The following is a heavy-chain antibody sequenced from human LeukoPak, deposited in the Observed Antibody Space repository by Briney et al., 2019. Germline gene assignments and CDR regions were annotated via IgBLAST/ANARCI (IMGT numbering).Heavy chain of an antibody. CDR1: GGSISSSSYY. CDR3: ARVAHAFDI. J-gene: IGHJ3*02. Sequence: SETLSLTCTVSGGSISSSSYYWGWIRQPPGKGLEWIGGIYYSGSTYYNPSLKSRVTISVDTSKNQFSLKLSSVTAADTAVYYCARVAHAFDIWGQGTMVTVSS. V-gene: IGHV4-39*07. CDR2: IYYSGST.